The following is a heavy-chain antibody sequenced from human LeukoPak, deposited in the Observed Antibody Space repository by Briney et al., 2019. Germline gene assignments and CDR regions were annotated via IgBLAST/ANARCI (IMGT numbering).Heavy chain of an antibody. J-gene: IGHJ4*02. V-gene: IGHV4-59*01. D-gene: IGHD6-13*01. CDR1: GGSISSYY. CDR3: ARTPGYSSSWFEHYFDY. CDR2: IYYSGST. Sequence: SETLSLTCTVSGGSISSYYWSWIRQPPGKGLEWIGYIYYSGSTNYNPSLKSRVTISVDTSKNQFSLKLSSVTAADTAVYYCARTPGYSSSWFEHYFDYWGQGTLITVSS.